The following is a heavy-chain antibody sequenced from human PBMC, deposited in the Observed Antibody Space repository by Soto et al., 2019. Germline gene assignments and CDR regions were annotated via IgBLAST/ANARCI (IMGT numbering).Heavy chain of an antibody. CDR2: IKQDGSEK. CDR1: GFTFSSYW. Sequence: GGSLRLSCAASGFTFSSYWMSWVRQAPGKGLEWVANIKQDGSEKYYVDSVKGRFTISRDNAKNSLYLQMNSLRAEDTAVYYCARETVVVPAARVFGYYYYYGMDVWGQGTTVTVSS. J-gene: IGHJ6*02. V-gene: IGHV3-7*05. D-gene: IGHD2-2*01. CDR3: ARETVVVPAARVFGYYYYYGMDV.